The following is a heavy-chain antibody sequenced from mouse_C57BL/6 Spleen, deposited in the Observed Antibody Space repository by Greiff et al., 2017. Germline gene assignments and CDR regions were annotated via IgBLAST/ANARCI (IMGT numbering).Heavy chain of an antibody. CDR2: INPNNGGT. Sequence: VQLQQSGPELVKPGASVKIPCKASGYTFTDYNMDWVKQSHGKSLEWIGDINPNNGGTIYNQKFKGKATLTVDKSSSTAYMELRSLTSEDTAVYYCARTEGDYDYDVGAMDYWGQGTSVTVSS. V-gene: IGHV1-18*01. D-gene: IGHD2-4*01. CDR1: GYTFTDYN. CDR3: ARTEGDYDYDVGAMDY. J-gene: IGHJ4*01.